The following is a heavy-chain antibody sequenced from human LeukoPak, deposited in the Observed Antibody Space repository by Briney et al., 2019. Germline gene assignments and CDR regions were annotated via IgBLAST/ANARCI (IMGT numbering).Heavy chain of an antibody. V-gene: IGHV4-39*01. CDR2: IYYSGST. J-gene: IGHJ4*02. CDR3: ARGLKDY. Sequence: SETLSLTCTVSGGSISSSSYYWGWIRQPPGKGLEWIGSIYYSGSTYYNPSLKGRVTISVDTSKNQFSLKLSSVTAADTAVYYCARGLKDYWGQGTLVTVSS. CDR1: GGSISSSSYY.